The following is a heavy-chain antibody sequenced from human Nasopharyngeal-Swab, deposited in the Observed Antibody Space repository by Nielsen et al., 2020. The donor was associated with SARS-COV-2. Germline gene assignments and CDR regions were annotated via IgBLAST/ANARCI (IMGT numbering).Heavy chain of an antibody. CDR1: GFTFSSYW. D-gene: IGHD2-15*01. CDR3: ARDLHCSGGSCYSYGMDV. CDR2: IKQDGSEK. Sequence: GGSLRLSCAASGFTFSSYWMSWVRQAPGKGLEWVANIKQDGSEKYYVDSVKGRFTISRDNAKNSLYLQMNSLRAEDTAVYYCARDLHCSGGSCYSYGMDVWGQGTTVPVSS. J-gene: IGHJ6*02. V-gene: IGHV3-7*01.